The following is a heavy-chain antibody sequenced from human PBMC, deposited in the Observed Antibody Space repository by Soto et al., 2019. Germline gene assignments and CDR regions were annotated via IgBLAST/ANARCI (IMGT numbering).Heavy chain of an antibody. CDR2: IYPGDSDT. V-gene: IGHV5-51*01. J-gene: IGHJ6*01. CDR1: GSRFTNYW. CDR3: VRQGNRSHAYYYFGLDV. Sequence: GESLKISCKGSGSRFTNYWIRWVRQLPGKGLEWMGSIYPGDSDTRYSPSFQGQVTISADKSITTAYLQWSSLKASDTAMYYCVRQGNRSHAYYYFGLDVSGDGATLTVSS.